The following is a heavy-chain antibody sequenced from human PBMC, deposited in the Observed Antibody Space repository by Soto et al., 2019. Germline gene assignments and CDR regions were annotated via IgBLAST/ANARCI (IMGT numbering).Heavy chain of an antibody. CDR2: INRSGST. Sequence: NPSETLSLTCAVYGGSFSGYYWSWIRQPPGKGLEWIGEINRSGSTNYNPSLKSRVTISVDTSKNQFSLKLSSVTAADTAVYYCARGRGSPKPGFDYWGQGTLVTVSS. D-gene: IGHD3-10*01. CDR3: ARGRGSPKPGFDY. J-gene: IGHJ4*02. CDR1: GGSFSGYY. V-gene: IGHV4-34*01.